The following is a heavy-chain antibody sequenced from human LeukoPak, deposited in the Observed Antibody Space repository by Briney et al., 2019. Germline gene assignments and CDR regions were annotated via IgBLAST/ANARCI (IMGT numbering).Heavy chain of an antibody. V-gene: IGHV1-18*01. CDR2: ISAYNGNT. Sequence: ASVKISCKASGYTFTSYGISWVRQAPGQGLEWMGWISAYNGNTNYAQKLQGRVTMTTDTSTSTAYMELRSLRSDDTAVYYCARGRQPFTTYPFDYWGQGTLVTVSS. J-gene: IGHJ4*02. CDR3: ARGRQPFTTYPFDY. D-gene: IGHD3-3*01. CDR1: GYTFTSYG.